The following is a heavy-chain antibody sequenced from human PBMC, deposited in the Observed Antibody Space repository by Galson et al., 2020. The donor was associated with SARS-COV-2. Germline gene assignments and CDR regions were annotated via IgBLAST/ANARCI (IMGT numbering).Heavy chain of an antibody. J-gene: IGHJ6*02. Sequence: SGPTLVKPTQTLTLTCSFSGFSLSSSGENVGWIRQPPGKALEWLAFISWDDDKQFSPSMKGRLTVTKDTSKHQVILTMTDVGPADTGTYYCAHRQKDTFSSGGLDVWGQGTTVIVSS. D-gene: IGHD3-10*01. V-gene: IGHV2-5*02. CDR2: ISWDDDK. CDR3: AHRQKDTFSSGGLDV. CDR1: GFSLSSSGEN.